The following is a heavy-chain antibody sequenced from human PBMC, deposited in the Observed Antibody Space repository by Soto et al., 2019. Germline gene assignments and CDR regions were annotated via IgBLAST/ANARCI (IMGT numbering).Heavy chain of an antibody. CDR2: ISYDGTNK. D-gene: IGHD2-8*02. J-gene: IGHJ4*02. V-gene: IGHV3-30-3*01. CDR3: ARDPKTTGGQHWAFNYFDS. CDR1: GFSFSISP. Sequence: GGSLRLSCAASGFSFSISPMHWVRQAPGKGPEWVALISYDGTNKFYADSVKGRFTISRDNSKSTLYLHVDSLRPEDATVYYCARDPKTTGGQHWAFNYFDSWGQGTLVTVSS.